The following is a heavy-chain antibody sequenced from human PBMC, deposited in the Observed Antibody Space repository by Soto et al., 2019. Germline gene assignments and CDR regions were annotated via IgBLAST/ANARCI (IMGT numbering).Heavy chain of an antibody. D-gene: IGHD5-12*01. J-gene: IGHJ4*02. CDR1: GFTFSSYW. CDR2: IKQDGSEK. Sequence: GGSLRLSCAASGFTFSSYWMSWVRQAPGKGLEWVANIKQDGSEKYYVDSVKGRFTISRDNAKNSLYLQMNSLRAEDTAVYYCAREVTQKVATIFDYWGQGTLVIVSS. CDR3: AREVTQKVATIFDY. V-gene: IGHV3-7*01.